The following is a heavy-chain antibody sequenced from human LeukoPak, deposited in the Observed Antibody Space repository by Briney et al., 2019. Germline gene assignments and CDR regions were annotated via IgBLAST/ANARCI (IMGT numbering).Heavy chain of an antibody. D-gene: IGHD4-17*01. CDR3: ARQTPYGDYVSY. Sequence: GESLRISCKGSGYSFTSSWIGWVRKMPGKALEWMGIIYPGDSDTRYSPSFQGQVTISADKSISTAYLQWSSLKASDTAMYYCARQTPYGDYVSYWGQGTLVTVSS. V-gene: IGHV5-51*01. J-gene: IGHJ4*02. CDR1: GYSFTSSW. CDR2: IYPGDSDT.